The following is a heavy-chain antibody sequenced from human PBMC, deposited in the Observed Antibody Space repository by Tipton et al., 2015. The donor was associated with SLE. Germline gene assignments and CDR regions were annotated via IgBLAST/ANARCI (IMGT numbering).Heavy chain of an antibody. V-gene: IGHV4-61*08. Sequence: TLSLTCTVSGGSISSGGYYWSWIRQHPGKGLEWIGYIYTSGSTNYNPSLMSRVTISVDTSKNQFSLKLSSVTAADTAVYYCARDRIAAAGILGAFDIWGQGTMVTVSS. CDR2: IYTSGST. CDR3: ARDRIAAAGILGAFDI. CDR1: GGSISSGGYY. J-gene: IGHJ3*02. D-gene: IGHD6-13*01.